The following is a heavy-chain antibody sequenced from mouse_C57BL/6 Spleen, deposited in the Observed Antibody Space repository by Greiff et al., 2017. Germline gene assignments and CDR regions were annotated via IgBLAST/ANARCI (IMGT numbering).Heavy chain of an antibody. CDR3: ARSVIYYGTRFAY. CDR1: GYAFSSSW. V-gene: IGHV1-82*01. D-gene: IGHD2-1*01. Sequence: VQLQQSGPELVKPGASVKISCKASGYAFSSSWMNWVKQRPGKGLEWIGRIYPGDGDTNYNGKFKGKATLTADKSSSTAYMQLSSLTSEDSAVYFCARSVIYYGTRFAYWGQGTLVTVSA. J-gene: IGHJ3*01. CDR2: IYPGDGDT.